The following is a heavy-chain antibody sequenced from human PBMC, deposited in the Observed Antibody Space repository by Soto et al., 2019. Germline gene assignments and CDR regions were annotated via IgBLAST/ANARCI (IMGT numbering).Heavy chain of an antibody. CDR1: GFTFSSYA. CDR2: ISGSGGST. Sequence: GGSLRLSCAASGFTFSSYAMSWVRQAPGKGLEWVSAISGSGGSTYYAGSVKGRFTISRDNSKNTLYLQMNSLRAEDTAVYYCAKDQGYSSSSDYWGQGTLVTVSS. V-gene: IGHV3-23*01. D-gene: IGHD6-6*01. CDR3: AKDQGYSSSSDY. J-gene: IGHJ4*02.